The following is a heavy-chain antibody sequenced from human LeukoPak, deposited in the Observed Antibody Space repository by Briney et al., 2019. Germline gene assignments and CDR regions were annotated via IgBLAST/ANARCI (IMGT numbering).Heavy chain of an antibody. CDR1: GGSISSYY. Sequence: SETLSLTCTVSGGSISSYYWSWIRQPPGKGLEWIGYIYYSGSTNYNPSLKSRVTISVDTSKNQFSLKVSSVAAADTAVYYCARDTPSTSRFDPWGQGTLVTVSS. D-gene: IGHD2-2*01. V-gene: IGHV4-59*01. J-gene: IGHJ5*02. CDR2: IYYSGST. CDR3: ARDTPSTSRFDP.